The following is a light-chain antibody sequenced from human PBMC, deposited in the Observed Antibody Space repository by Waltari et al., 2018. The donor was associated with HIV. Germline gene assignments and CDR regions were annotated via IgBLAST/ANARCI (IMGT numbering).Light chain of an antibody. CDR2: DSS. V-gene: IGLV1-51*01. CDR1: SSNIEYNH. CDR3: ATWDDGLYAGV. Sequence: QSVLTQPPSVSAAPGQNVTISCAGRSSNIEYNHVSWYQHVPGTVPKLLIYDSSRRPSGKPDRFSGSRSGTSATLTITGLQTGDEAHYYCATWDDGLYAGVFGGGTKVTVL. J-gene: IGLJ3*02.